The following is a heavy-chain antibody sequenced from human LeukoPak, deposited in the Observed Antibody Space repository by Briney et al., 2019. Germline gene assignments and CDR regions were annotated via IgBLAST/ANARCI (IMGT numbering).Heavy chain of an antibody. CDR3: ARDTYIVVVPAAIPSWYYYMDV. J-gene: IGHJ6*03. CDR1: GGTFSSYT. CDR2: ISAYNGNT. V-gene: IGHV1-18*01. Sequence: ASVKVSCKASGGTFSSYTISWVRQAPGQGLEWMGSISAYNGNTNYAQKLQGRVTMTTDTSTSTAYMELRSLRSDDTAVYYCARDTYIVVVPAAIPSWYYYMDVWGKGTTVTVSS. D-gene: IGHD2-2*02.